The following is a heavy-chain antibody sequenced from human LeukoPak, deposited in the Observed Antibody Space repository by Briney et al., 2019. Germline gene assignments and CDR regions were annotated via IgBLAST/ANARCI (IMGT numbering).Heavy chain of an antibody. CDR3: ASWYYAEYFQR. CDR2: ISGSGGST. D-gene: IGHD6-13*01. J-gene: IGHJ1*01. Sequence: PGGSLRLSCAASGFTFSSYAMSWVRQAPGKGREWVSAISGSGGSTYYADSVKGRFTISRDNSKNTLYLQMNSLRAEDTAVEYGASWYYAEYFQRGGQGTLVTVSS. CDR1: GFTFSSYA. V-gene: IGHV3-23*01.